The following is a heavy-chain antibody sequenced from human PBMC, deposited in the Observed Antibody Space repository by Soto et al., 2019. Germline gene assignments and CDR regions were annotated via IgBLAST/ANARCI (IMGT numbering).Heavy chain of an antibody. V-gene: IGHV1-69*01. CDR1: GGTFSSYA. CDR3: ARGARIAAAPTPKASFDI. D-gene: IGHD6-13*01. CDR2: IIPIFGTA. J-gene: IGHJ3*02. Sequence: QVQLVQSGAEVKKPGSSVKVSCKASGGTFSSYAISWVRQAPGQGLEWMGGIIPIFGTANYAQKFQGRVTITADESTSTAYMELSSLRSEDTAVYYCARGARIAAAPTPKASFDIWGQETMVTVSS.